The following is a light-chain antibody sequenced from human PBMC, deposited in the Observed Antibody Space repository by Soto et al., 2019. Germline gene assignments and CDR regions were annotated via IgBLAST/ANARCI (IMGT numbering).Light chain of an antibody. V-gene: IGLV2-14*03. CDR2: DVN. Sequence: QSVLTQPASVSGSPGQSMTISCTGTSSDIGAYNYVSWYQQHPGKAPKLMIYDVNIRPSGVSNRFSGSKSGNTASLTISGLQAEDEADYYCTSWTTSTTMIFGGGTKLTVL. CDR3: TSWTTSTTMI. J-gene: IGLJ2*01. CDR1: SSDIGAYNY.